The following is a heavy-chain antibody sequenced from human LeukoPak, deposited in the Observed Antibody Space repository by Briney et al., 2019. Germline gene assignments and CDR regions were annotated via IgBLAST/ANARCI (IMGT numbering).Heavy chain of an antibody. Sequence: GGSLRLSCTVSGLSFSGHAVHWVRQAPGKGLEWLAVASSDGSSKYYAESVKGRFTISGDTFMNTAYSHMSTLGAGDTALYFCVGGKDRGSGNDFTLGYWGQGTPVIVSS. J-gene: IGHJ4*02. CDR3: VGGKDRGSGNDFTLGY. V-gene: IGHV3-30-3*01. D-gene: IGHD6-19*01. CDR2: ASSDGSSK. CDR1: GLSFSGHA.